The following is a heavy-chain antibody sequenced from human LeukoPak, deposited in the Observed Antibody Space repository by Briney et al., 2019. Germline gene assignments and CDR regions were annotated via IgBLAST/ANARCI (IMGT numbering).Heavy chain of an antibody. J-gene: IGHJ4*02. V-gene: IGHV4-39*07. Sequence: PSETLSLTCTVSGGSISSSSYYWGWIRQPPGKGLEWIGSIYYSGSTYYNPSLKSRVTISVDTSKNQFSLKLSSVTAADTAVYYCARDDKQQLADYWGQGTLVTVSS. CDR3: ARDDKQQLADY. CDR1: GGSISSSSYY. CDR2: IYYSGST. D-gene: IGHD6-13*01.